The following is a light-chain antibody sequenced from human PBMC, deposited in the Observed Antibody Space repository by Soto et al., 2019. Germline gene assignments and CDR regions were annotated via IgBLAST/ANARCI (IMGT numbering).Light chain of an antibody. CDR1: QSVSSSY. CDR2: GAS. CDR3: QQYGSPPIP. J-gene: IGKJ4*01. Sequence: EIVLTQSPGTLSLSPGERATLSCRVSQSVSSSYVAWYQQQPGQAPRLLIYGASSRATGIPDRFSGSGSGTDFTLTISRLEPEDFAVYYCQQYGSPPIPFAGLTKADIK. V-gene: IGKV3-20*01.